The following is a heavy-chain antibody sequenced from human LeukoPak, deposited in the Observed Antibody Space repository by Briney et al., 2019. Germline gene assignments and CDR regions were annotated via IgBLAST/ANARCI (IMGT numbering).Heavy chain of an antibody. CDR3: ARGSYDILTGYPNWFDP. D-gene: IGHD3-9*01. Sequence: GASVKVSCKASGGTFTSYAISWVRQAPGQGLEWMGGIIPIFGTANYAQKFQGRVTITADESTSTAYMELSSLRSEDTAVYYCARGSYDILTGYPNWFDPWGQGTLVTVSS. CDR2: IIPIFGTA. J-gene: IGHJ5*02. V-gene: IGHV1-69*13. CDR1: GGTFTSYA.